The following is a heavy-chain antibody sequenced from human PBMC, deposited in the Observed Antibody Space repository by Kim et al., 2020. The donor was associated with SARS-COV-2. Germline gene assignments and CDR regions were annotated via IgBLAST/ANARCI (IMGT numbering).Heavy chain of an antibody. CDR2: ISGSGGST. CDR3: AKHYGAPGESNWFDP. V-gene: IGHV3-23*01. J-gene: IGHJ5*02. CDR1: GFTFSNYG. D-gene: IGHD3-16*01. Sequence: GGSLRLSCGASGFTFSNYGMTWVRQAPGKGLEWVSGISGSGGSTYYADSVKGRFTISRDNSKNTLYLQMNSLRAGDTAVYYCAKHYGAPGESNWFDPWG.